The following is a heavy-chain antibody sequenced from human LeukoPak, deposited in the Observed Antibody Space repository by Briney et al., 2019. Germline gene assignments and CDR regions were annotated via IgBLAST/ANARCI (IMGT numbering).Heavy chain of an antibody. J-gene: IGHJ1*01. Sequence: SVKVSCKASGGTFSSYAISWVRQAPGQGLEWMGGIIPIFGTANYAQKFQGRVTITADESTSTAYMELSSLRAEDTAVYYCAKGDSSGWPLTIKYFQHWGQGTLVTVSS. CDR1: GGTFSSYA. CDR2: IIPIFGTA. V-gene: IGHV1-69*01. D-gene: IGHD6-19*01. CDR3: AKGDSSGWPLTIKYFQH.